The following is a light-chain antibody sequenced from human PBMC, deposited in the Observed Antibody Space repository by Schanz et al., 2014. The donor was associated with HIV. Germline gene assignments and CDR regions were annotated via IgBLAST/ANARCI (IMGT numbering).Light chain of an antibody. CDR1: TGAVTSGHY. V-gene: IGLV7-46*01. CDR3: LLYYGGARV. CDR2: DTN. Sequence: QAVVTQEPSLTVSPRGTVTLTCGSSTGAVTSGHYPYWFQQKPGQAPRTLIYDTNNKHSWTPARFSGSLLGGKAALTLSGVQPEDEAEYYCLLYYGGARVFGTGTKLTVL. J-gene: IGLJ1*01.